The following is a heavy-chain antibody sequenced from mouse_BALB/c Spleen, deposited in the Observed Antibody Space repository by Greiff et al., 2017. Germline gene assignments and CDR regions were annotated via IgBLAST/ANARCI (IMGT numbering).Heavy chain of an antibody. V-gene: IGHV1S81*02. Sequence: VQLQQPGAELVKPGASVKLSCKASGYTFTSYWMHWVKQRPGQGLEWIGEINPSNGRTNYNEKFKSKATLTVDKSSSTAYMQLSSLTSEDSAVYYCARITTATWAYWGQGTLVTVSA. CDR2: INPSNGRT. CDR3: ARITTATWAY. J-gene: IGHJ3*01. D-gene: IGHD1-2*01. CDR1: GYTFTSYW.